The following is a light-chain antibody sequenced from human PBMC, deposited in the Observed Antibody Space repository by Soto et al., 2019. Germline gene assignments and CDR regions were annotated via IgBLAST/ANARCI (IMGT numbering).Light chain of an antibody. CDR1: SSNIGAGHD. CDR3: QSYDSSLSGSEV. V-gene: IGLV1-40*01. Sequence: VLTQPPSVSGAPGQRVTISCTGSSSNIGAGHDVHWYQQLPGTAPKLLIYGNGNRPSGVPDRFSGPKSGTSASLAITGLQADDEADYYCQSYDSSLSGSEVFGTGTKVTVL. CDR2: GNG. J-gene: IGLJ1*01.